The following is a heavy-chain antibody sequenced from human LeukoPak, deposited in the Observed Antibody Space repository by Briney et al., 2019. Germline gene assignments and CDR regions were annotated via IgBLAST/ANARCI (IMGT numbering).Heavy chain of an antibody. CDR1: GFTFSSYA. CDR3: ARAPSSSWYEGYFDL. Sequence: GGSLRLSCAASGFTFSSYAMHWVRQAPGKGLEWVAVISYDGSNKYYADSVKGRFTISRDNSKNTLYLKMNSLRAEDTAVYYCARAPSSSWYEGYFDLWGRGTLVTVSS. CDR2: ISYDGSNK. J-gene: IGHJ2*01. V-gene: IGHV3-30-3*01. D-gene: IGHD6-13*01.